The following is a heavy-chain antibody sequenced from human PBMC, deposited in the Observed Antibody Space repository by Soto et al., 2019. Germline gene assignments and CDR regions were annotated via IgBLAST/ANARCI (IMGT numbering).Heavy chain of an antibody. D-gene: IGHD3-22*01. CDR2: ISGSGEST. V-gene: IGHV3-23*01. CDR3: AKYSSYWDEDY. Sequence: GGSLRLSCAASGFTFSSYAMSWVRQAPGKGLEWVSSISGSGESTCHADSVKGRFTISRDNSKNTLTLQMNSLRAEDTAIYYCAKYSSYWDEDYWGQGTLVTVSS. J-gene: IGHJ4*02. CDR1: GFTFSSYA.